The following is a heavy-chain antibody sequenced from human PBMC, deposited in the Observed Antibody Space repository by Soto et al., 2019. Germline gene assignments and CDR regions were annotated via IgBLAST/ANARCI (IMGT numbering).Heavy chain of an antibody. V-gene: IGHV4-61*01. J-gene: IGHJ4*02. CDR1: GVSVSSGSFY. CDR2: GSYSGTT. Sequence: QVQLQESGPGLVKPSETLSPTCTVSGVSVSSGSFYWAWIRQPPGKGLEWIGFGSYSGTTNYKPSLKSRVTISVATSRSQISLKVSSLTAADTAVYYCARGATVTQYDYWGQGTLVTVSS. D-gene: IGHD4-17*01. CDR3: ARGATVTQYDY.